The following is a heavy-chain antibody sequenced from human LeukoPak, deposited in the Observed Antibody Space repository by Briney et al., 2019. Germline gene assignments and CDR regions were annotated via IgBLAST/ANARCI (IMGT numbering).Heavy chain of an antibody. V-gene: IGHV4-4*07. CDR3: TASGSYPYFDY. J-gene: IGHJ4*02. D-gene: IGHD1-26*01. CDR1: GGSISSYY. Sequence: KASETLSLTCTVSGGSISSYYWSWIRQPAGKGLEWIGRIYTSGSTNYNPSLKSRVTMSVDTSKNQFSLKVRSVTAADTAVYYCTASGSYPYFDYWGQGTLVTVSS. CDR2: IYTSGST.